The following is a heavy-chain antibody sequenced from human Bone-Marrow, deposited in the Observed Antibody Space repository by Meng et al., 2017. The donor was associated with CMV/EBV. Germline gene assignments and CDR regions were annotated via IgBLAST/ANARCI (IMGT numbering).Heavy chain of an antibody. CDR3: ARGGGYSYGYDYYYGMDV. CDR2: INSDGSST. V-gene: IGHV3-74*01. J-gene: IGHJ6*02. D-gene: IGHD5-18*01. CDR1: GFTFSSYA. Sequence: GESLKISCAASGFTFSSYAMHWVRQAPGKGLVWVSRINSDGSSTSYADSVKGRFTISRDNSKNTLYLQMNSLRAEDTAVYYCARGGGYSYGYDYYYGMDVWGQGTTVTVSS.